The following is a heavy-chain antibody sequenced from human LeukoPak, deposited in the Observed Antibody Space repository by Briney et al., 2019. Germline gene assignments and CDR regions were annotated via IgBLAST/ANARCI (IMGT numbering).Heavy chain of an antibody. CDR3: ARGVVAAAGRTFDF. CDR2: INHSGST. D-gene: IGHD6-13*01. Sequence: SETLSLTCAVYGGSFSGYYWSWIRQPPGKGLEWIGEINHSGSTNYNPSLKSRVTISVDTSKNQFSLKLSSVTAADTAVYYCARGVVAAAGRTFDFWGKGTLVTVSS. J-gene: IGHJ4*02. V-gene: IGHV4-34*01. CDR1: GGSFSGYY.